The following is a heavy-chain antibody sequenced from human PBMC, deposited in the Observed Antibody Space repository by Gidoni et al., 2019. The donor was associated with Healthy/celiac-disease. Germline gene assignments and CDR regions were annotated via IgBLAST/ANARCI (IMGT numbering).Heavy chain of an antibody. Sequence: QVQLQQWGAGLLKPSETLSLTCAVYGGSFSGNYWGWIRQPPGKGLEWIGEINHSGSTNYNPSLKRRVTISVDPSKNRFSLKLISVTAADTAVYYCARVVRGQIMVRGVMGFDYWGPGTLVTVSS. J-gene: IGHJ4*02. D-gene: IGHD3-10*01. CDR2: INHSGST. CDR1: GGSFSGNY. V-gene: IGHV4-34*01. CDR3: ARVVRGQIMVRGVMGFDY.